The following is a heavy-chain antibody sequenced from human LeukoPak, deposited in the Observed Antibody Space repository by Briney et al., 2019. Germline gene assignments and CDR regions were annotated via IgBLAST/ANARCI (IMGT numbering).Heavy chain of an antibody. CDR1: GGTFSNYG. V-gene: IGHV1-69*13. J-gene: IGHJ4*02. CDR3: ARDGTSSGEHQQFDF. CDR2: IIPLLGTA. Sequence: SVKVSCKATGGTFSNYGISWVRQAPGQGLEWMGGIIPLLGTANYAQKFQGRVTIIADESTDTAYMELHSLRSEDTAVYYCARDGTSSGEHQQFDFWGQGTLVTVSS. D-gene: IGHD6-19*01.